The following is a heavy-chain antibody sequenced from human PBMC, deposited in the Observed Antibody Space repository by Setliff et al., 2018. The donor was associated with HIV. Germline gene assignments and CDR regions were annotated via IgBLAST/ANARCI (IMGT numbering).Heavy chain of an antibody. Sequence: SETLSLTCTVSGGSISSSNYYWGWIRQPPGKGLEWIGSIYYSGSTYYNPSLKSRVTISVDTSKNQFSLKLSSVTAADTAVYYCARDQGHGSGRSYYYYYMDVWGKGTTVTVSS. CDR2: IYYSGST. D-gene: IGHD3-10*01. J-gene: IGHJ6*03. CDR1: GGSISSSNYY. CDR3: ARDQGHGSGRSYYYYYMDV. V-gene: IGHV4-39*07.